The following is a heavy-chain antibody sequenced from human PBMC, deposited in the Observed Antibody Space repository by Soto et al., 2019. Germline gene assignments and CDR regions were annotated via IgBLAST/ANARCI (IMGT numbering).Heavy chain of an antibody. CDR3: AKEGPGNSDIVVVVAATRGGMDV. V-gene: IGHV3-23*01. CDR2: ISGSGGST. Sequence: GGSLRLSCAASGFTFSSYAMSWVRQAPGKGLEWVSAISGSGGSTYYADSVKGRFTISRDNSKNTLYLQMNSLRAEDTAVYYCAKEGPGNSDIVVVVAATRGGMDVWGQGTTVTVSS. CDR1: GFTFSSYA. D-gene: IGHD2-15*01. J-gene: IGHJ6*02.